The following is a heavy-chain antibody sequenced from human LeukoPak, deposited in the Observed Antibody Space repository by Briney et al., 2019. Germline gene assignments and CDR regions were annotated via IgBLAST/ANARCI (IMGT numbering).Heavy chain of an antibody. V-gene: IGHV4-4*07. CDR2: IYTSGST. CDR3: AGRREYYDILTGYYPFDY. CDR1: GVSISSYY. J-gene: IGHJ4*02. D-gene: IGHD3-9*01. Sequence: SETLSLTCTVSGVSISSYYWSWIRQPAGKGLEWIGRIYTSGSTNYNPSLKSRVTISVDTSKNQFSLKLSSVTAADTAVYYCAGRREYYDILTGYYPFDYWGQGTLVTVSP.